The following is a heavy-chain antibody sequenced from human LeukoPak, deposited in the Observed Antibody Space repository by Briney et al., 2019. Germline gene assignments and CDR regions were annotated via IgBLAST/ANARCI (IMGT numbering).Heavy chain of an antibody. D-gene: IGHD6-13*01. V-gene: IGHV3-23*01. CDR2: ITGSGGRT. CDR3: AKGSYSSTWRNWFDS. Sequence: GGSLRLSCAASGFTFGSYAMSWVRQAPGKGLEWVATITGSGGRTHYADSVKGRFTISRDNSKNTLYLQMNSLRAEDTALYYCAKGSYSSTWRNWFDSWGQGTLVTVSS. J-gene: IGHJ5*01. CDR1: GFTFGSYA.